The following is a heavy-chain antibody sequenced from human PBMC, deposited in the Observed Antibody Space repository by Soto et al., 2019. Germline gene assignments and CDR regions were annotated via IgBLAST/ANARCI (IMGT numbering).Heavy chain of an antibody. Sequence: QVQLRESGPGLVKPSQTLSLTCTVSGGSISSGGYYWSWIRQHPGKGLEWIWYIYSSGSTYYNPSLKSRVTISVDTSQNQFSLKLSSVTAGETAVYYCAVIAVAGTVDPWGQGTLVTVSS. CDR2: IYSSGST. CDR1: GGSISSGGYY. D-gene: IGHD6-19*01. CDR3: AVIAVAGTVDP. J-gene: IGHJ5*01. V-gene: IGHV4-31*03.